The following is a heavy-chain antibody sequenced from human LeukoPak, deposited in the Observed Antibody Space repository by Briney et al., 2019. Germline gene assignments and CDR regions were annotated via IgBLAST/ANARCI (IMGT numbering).Heavy chain of an antibody. D-gene: IGHD1-20*01. CDR1: GGSFSGYY. V-gene: IGHV4-34*01. CDR2: INHSGST. J-gene: IGHJ5*02. CDR3: AREPVPGYNWNDEGWFDP. Sequence: SETLSLTCAVYGGSFSGYYWSWIRQPPGKGLEGIGEINHSGSTNYNPSLKSRVTISVDTSKNQFSLKLSSVTAADTAVYYCAREPVPGYNWNDEGWFDPWGQGTLVTVSS.